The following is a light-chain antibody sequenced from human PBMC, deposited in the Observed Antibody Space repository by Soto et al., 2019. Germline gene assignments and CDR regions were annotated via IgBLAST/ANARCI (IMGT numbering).Light chain of an antibody. Sequence: EIVLTQSPGTLSLSPGERETLSCRASQSVSSTYLAWYQHKFGQAPRLLIYGASSKASGIPDRFSGSGSGTDFTLTISRLEPEDFAVYYCQQYGSSPRSFGQGTKVDIK. CDR3: QQYGSSPRS. J-gene: IGKJ1*01. CDR2: GAS. V-gene: IGKV3-20*01. CDR1: QSVSSTY.